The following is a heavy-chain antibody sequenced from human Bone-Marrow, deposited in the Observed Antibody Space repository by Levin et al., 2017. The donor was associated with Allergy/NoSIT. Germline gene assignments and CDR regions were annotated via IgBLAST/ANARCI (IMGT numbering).Heavy chain of an antibody. CDR1: GFTFDDYA. CDR3: AKGKGKGDFPVDY. D-gene: IGHD2-21*02. J-gene: IGHJ4*02. Sequence: GGSLRLSCAASGFTFDDYAMHWVRQAPGKGLEWVSGISWNSGSIGYADSVKGRFTISRDNAKNSLYLQMNSLRAEDTALYYCAKGKGKGDFPVDYWGQGTLVTVSS. V-gene: IGHV3-9*01. CDR2: ISWNSGSI.